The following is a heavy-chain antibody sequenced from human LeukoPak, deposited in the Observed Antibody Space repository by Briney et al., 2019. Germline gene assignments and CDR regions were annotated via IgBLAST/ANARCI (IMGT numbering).Heavy chain of an antibody. CDR1: GYTFTSYG. J-gene: IGHJ4*02. D-gene: IGHD3-22*01. CDR3: ARAKHYYDSSGYED. V-gene: IGHV1-18*01. Sequence: ASVKVSCKASGYTFTSYGISWVRQAPGQGLEWMGWISAYNGNTNYAQKFQGRVTMTEDTSTDTAYMELSSLRSEDTAVYYCARAKHYYDSSGYEDWGQGTLVTVSS. CDR2: ISAYNGNT.